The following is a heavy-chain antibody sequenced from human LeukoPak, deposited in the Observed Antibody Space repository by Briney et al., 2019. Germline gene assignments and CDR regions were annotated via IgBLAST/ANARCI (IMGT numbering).Heavy chain of an antibody. CDR1: GGSFSGYY. CDR3: AKESCSGGSCYIFDY. D-gene: IGHD2-15*01. Sequence: SETLSLTCGVYGGSFSGYYWSWIRQPPGKGLAWIGEINHSGSTNYNPSLKSRVTISVDTSKNQFSLKLSSVTAADTPVYNCAKESCSGGSCYIFDYWGEGTLVTVSS. CDR2: INHSGST. V-gene: IGHV4-34*01. J-gene: IGHJ4*02.